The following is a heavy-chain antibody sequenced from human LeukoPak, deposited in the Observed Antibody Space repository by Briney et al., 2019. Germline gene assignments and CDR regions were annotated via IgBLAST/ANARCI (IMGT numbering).Heavy chain of an antibody. CDR1: GVTFSTYA. Sequence: GSLRLSCADSGVTFSTYAMCAVRQAPGGGVEWVSGICGSGGSTYYADSVKGRFTISRDNSKNTLYLQMNSLRAEDTAVYYCAKNGGPRWFYFHYWGEGTLVTVSS. J-gene: IGHJ4*02. V-gene: IGHV3-23*01. D-gene: IGHD3-9*01. CDR2: ICGSGGST. CDR3: AKNGGPRWFYFHY.